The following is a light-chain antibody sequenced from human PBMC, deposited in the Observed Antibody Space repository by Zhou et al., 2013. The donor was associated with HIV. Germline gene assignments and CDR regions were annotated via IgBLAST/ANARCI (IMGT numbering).Light chain of an antibody. J-gene: IGKJ4*01. CDR3: QQYNTFPPT. CDR1: QGISKW. CDR2: AAS. Sequence: DIQMTQSPSSVSASVGDRITITCRASQGISKWLAWYQQKPGRAPKSLIFAASNLQSGVPSRFIGGGSGTDFTLTINSLQPEDIATYYCQQYNTFPPTFGGGTKVAI. V-gene: IGKV1D-16*01.